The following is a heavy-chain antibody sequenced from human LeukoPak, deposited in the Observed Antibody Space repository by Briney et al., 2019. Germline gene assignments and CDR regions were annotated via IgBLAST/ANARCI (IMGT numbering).Heavy chain of an antibody. CDR3: ARGSLLGRNWFDP. CDR1: GGSFSGYY. V-gene: IGHV4-34*01. J-gene: IGHJ5*02. Sequence: SETLSLTCAVYGGSFSGYYWSWIRQPPGKGLEWIGEINHSGSTNYNPSLKSRVTISVDTSKNQFSLKLSSVTAADTAVYYCARGSLLGRNWFDPWGQGTLVTVSS. D-gene: IGHD1-26*01. CDR2: INHSGST.